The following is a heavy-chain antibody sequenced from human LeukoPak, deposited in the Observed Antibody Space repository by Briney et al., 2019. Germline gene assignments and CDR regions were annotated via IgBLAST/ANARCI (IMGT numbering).Heavy chain of an antibody. D-gene: IGHD6-13*01. CDR1: GFTFNSYA. CDR3: AKDLIAANYYYYYMDV. CDR2: ISGSGGST. J-gene: IGHJ6*03. Sequence: GGSLRLSCAASGFTFNSYAMTWVRQAPGKGLEWVSAISGSGGSTYYADSVKGRFTISRDYSKNTLYLQMNSLRAEDTAVYYCAKDLIAANYYYYYMDVRGKGTTVTVSS. V-gene: IGHV3-23*01.